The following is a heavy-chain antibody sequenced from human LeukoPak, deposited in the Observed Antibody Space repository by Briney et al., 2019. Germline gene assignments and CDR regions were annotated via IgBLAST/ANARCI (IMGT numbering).Heavy chain of an antibody. CDR1: GFTFSSYD. D-gene: IGHD6-13*01. CDR2: ISYNGNIR. J-gene: IGHJ4*02. Sequence: PGGSLRLSCAASGFTFSSYDMHWVGQAPGKGLEWVARISYNGNIRNYADSVKGRFTISRDSSKNTMYLQMNSLRAEDTAVFYCARGIPGGFDYWGQGTLVTVSS. CDR3: ARGIPGGFDY. V-gene: IGHV3-30-3*01.